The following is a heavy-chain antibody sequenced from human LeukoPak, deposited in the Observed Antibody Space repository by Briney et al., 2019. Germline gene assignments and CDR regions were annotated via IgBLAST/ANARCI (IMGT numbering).Heavy chain of an antibody. CDR3: ARGVPYDSWSGPHYSDY. Sequence: GGSLILSCAASGFTFSSYSMNWVRQAPGKGLEWVSYISSSSSTIYYADSVKGRFTISRDSAKNSLYLQMNSLRAEDTAVYYCARGVPYDSWSGPHYSDYWGQGTLVTVSS. J-gene: IGHJ4*02. V-gene: IGHV3-48*04. D-gene: IGHD3-3*01. CDR1: GFTFSSYS. CDR2: ISSSSSTI.